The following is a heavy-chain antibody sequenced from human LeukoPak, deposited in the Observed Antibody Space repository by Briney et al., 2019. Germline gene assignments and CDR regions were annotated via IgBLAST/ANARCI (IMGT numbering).Heavy chain of an antibody. CDR1: GGPFRGYY. Sequence: MSSETLSLTCAVYGGPFRGYYWSWIRQPPGKGLEWIGEINHSGSTNYNPSLKSRVTISVDTSKNQFSLKLSSVTAADTAVYYCARNLRQWLRFYYYMDVWGKGTTVTVSS. V-gene: IGHV4-34*01. J-gene: IGHJ6*03. D-gene: IGHD5-12*01. CDR3: ARNLRQWLRFYYYMDV. CDR2: INHSGST.